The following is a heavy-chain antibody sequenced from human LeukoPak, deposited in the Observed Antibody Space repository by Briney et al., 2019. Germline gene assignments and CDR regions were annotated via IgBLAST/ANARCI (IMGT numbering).Heavy chain of an antibody. D-gene: IGHD3-10*01. J-gene: IGHJ4*02. Sequence: GGSLRLSCAASGFTFSSYAMHWVRQAPGKGLEWVSVIYSGGSTYYADSVKGRFTISRDNSKNTLYLQMNSLRAEDTAVYYCARDRGGGGYFDYWGQGTLVTVSS. CDR1: GFTFSSYA. V-gene: IGHV3-53*01. CDR2: IYSGGST. CDR3: ARDRGGGGYFDY.